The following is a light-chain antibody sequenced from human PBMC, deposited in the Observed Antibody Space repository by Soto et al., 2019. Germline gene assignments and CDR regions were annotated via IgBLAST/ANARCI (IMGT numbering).Light chain of an antibody. CDR3: KQYTNWPLI. Sequence: EIVMTQSPATLSVSPGARATLSCRASQSVSSDLAWYQQKPGQSHRLLIYGAYIRATGIPARFSGSGSGTEFTLTIKSLQSADFAVYYCKQYTNWPLIFGQGTRLEIK. J-gene: IGKJ5*01. V-gene: IGKV3-15*01. CDR2: GAY. CDR1: QSVSSD.